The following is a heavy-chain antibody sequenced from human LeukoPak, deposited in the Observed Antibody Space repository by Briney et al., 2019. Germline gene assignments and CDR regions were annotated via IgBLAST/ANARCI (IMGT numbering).Heavy chain of an antibody. CDR3: ARRRDGYNFGSFYFDY. Sequence: SETLSLTCTVSGYSISDGNYWGWTRQPPGKGLEWIESIFHTGSTYDNPSPKGRVTTATDTSKNQLSLSLNWVTAADTAVYYCARRRDGYNFGSFYFDYWGQGILVTVSS. J-gene: IGHJ4*02. V-gene: IGHV4-38-2*02. CDR1: GYSISDGNY. CDR2: IFHTGST. D-gene: IGHD5-24*01.